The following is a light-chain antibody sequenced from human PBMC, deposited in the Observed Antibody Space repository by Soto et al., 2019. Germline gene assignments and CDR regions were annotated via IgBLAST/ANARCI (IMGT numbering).Light chain of an antibody. CDR3: QQYSSYWT. J-gene: IGKJ1*01. Sequence: ILMSQSPSSLSASVGDRVTITCGASQDLAEWLAWYQQKPGKAPNLLIYRSSTLREGVPSRFTGFGSGTDYILTNTDLQPDYFATYYFQQYSSYWTFGQGTVVEMK. V-gene: IGKV1-5*01. CDR2: RSS. CDR1: QDLAEW.